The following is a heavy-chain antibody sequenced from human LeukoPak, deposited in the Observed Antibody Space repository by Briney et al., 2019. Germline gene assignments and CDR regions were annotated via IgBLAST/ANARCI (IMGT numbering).Heavy chain of an antibody. CDR1: GFTFSSYW. Sequence: GGSLRLSCAASGFTFSSYWMHWVRHAPGKGLVWVSRINSDGSSTTYADSVKGRFTISRDNAKNRLYLQMNSLRAEDTAVYYCARYYYDSRGSDRFTGMDVWGQGTTVTVSS. D-gene: IGHD3-22*01. J-gene: IGHJ6*02. CDR2: INSDGSST. V-gene: IGHV3-74*01. CDR3: ARYYYDSRGSDRFTGMDV.